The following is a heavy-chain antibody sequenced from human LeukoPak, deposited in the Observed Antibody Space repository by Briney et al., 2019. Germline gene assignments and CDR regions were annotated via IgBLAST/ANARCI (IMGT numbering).Heavy chain of an antibody. Sequence: TLSLTCTVSGGSISSGGYYWSWIRQHPGKGLEWIGCIYYSGTTYYHPSLTSRVAISVDTSKNQFSLKLSSVTAADTAVYYCARSGTVTTWNYWGQGTLVTVSS. V-gene: IGHV4-31*03. CDR2: IYYSGTT. J-gene: IGHJ4*02. CDR1: GGSISSGGYY. D-gene: IGHD4-17*01. CDR3: ARSGTVTTWNY.